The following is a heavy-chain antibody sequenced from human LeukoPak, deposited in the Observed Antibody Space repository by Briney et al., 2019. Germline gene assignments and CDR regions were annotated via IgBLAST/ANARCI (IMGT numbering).Heavy chain of an antibody. V-gene: IGHV3-11*01. CDR3: ARDGVPAAMSAHWFDP. J-gene: IGHJ5*02. CDR1: GFTFSDYY. Sequence: PGGSLRLSCAASGFTFSDYYMSWVRQAPGKGLEWGSYISSSGSTIYYADSVKGRFTISRDHAKNSLYLQMNSLRAEDTAVYYCARDGVPAAMSAHWFDPWGQGTLVTVSS. D-gene: IGHD2-2*01. CDR2: ISSSGSTI.